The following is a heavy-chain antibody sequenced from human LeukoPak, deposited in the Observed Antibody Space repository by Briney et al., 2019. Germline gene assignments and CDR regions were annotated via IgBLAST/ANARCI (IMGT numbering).Heavy chain of an antibody. J-gene: IGHJ6*03. D-gene: IGHD4-17*01. V-gene: IGHV3-23*01. CDR3: AKSLSGDLYYYYYMDV. CDR1: GFTFSSYA. Sequence: PGGSLRLSCAGSGFTFSSYAMSWVRQAPGKGLEWVSAISGSGGSTYYADSVKGRFTISRDNSKNTLYLQMNSLRAEDTAVYYCAKSLSGDLYYYYYMDVWGRGTTVTVSS. CDR2: ISGSGGST.